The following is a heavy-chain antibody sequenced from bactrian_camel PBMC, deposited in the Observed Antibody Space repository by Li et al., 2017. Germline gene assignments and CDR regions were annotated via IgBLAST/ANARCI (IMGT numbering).Heavy chain of an antibody. D-gene: IGHD2*01. V-gene: IGHV3S53*01. Sequence: HVQLVESGGGTAQPGESLRLSCPTSGFPFSVYCMGWFRQAPGKEREAVATLDSDGTTTYTDSVKGRFTISKDNALNILYLQMNSLKPEDTAVYYCAADETCVRWYLPAGSADFGAWGQGTQVTV. CDR2: LDSDGTT. J-gene: IGHJ6*01. CDR1: GFPFSVYC. CDR3: AADETCVRWYLPAGSADFGA.